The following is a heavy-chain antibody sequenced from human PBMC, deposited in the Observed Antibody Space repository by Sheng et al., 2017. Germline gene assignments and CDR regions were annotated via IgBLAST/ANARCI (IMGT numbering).Heavy chain of an antibody. CDR2: ISPLLGVA. CDR3: ARRLREGSFHLDY. D-gene: IGHD3-16*01. V-gene: IGHV1-69*10. J-gene: IGHJ4*02. CDR1: GGSLSNYV. Sequence: QVQLVQSGAEVKKPGSSVKVSCQASGGSLSNYVISWVRQAPRQGLEWVGGISPLLGVANYAQKLQGRITITADKSTSTAYLELSRLRSDDTAVYFCARRLREGSFHLDYWGQGTLITVSS.